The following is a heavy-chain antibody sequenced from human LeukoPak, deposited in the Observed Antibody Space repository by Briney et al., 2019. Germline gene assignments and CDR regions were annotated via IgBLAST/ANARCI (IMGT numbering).Heavy chain of an antibody. J-gene: IGHJ6*03. V-gene: IGHV3-11*01. CDR3: ARNSSAYISPYYYNYMDV. CDR1: GFTSSDYS. CDR2: ISISGNSI. D-gene: IGHD3-22*01. Sequence: GGSLRHSCAASGFTSSDYSMTWIREAPGKGLEWISYISISGNSIDYAASVKGGFTISRDNAEKSLYLQMNSLKAEDTAVYFCARNSSAYISPYYYNYMDVWGKGTTVTVSS.